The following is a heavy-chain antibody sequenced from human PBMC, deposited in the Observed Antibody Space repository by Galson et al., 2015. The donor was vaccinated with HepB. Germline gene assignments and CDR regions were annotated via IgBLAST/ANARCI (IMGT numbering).Heavy chain of an antibody. CDR2: ISYSGDT. V-gene: IGHV4-59*11. Sequence: TLSLTCPVSGGSIGTHYWGWIRQPPGKGLEWIGDISYSGDTSYNPSLKSRVTISLDTPKKQFSLRLNSVTAADTAVYYCAKYGDYWYFDLWGRGTLVTVSS. J-gene: IGHJ2*01. D-gene: IGHD4-17*01. CDR3: AKYGDYWYFDL. CDR1: GGSIGTHY.